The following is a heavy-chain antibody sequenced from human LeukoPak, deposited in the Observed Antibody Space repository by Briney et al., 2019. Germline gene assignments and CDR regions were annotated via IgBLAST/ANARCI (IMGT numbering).Heavy chain of an antibody. Sequence: GGSLRLSCTASGFSFSGHWMHWARQLPGKGLVWVSRISPTGSTTSYADSVKGRFTISRDNAKNSLYLQMSSLRAEDTAVYYCARAPYYSHVEFYFDYWGQGTLVTVSS. J-gene: IGHJ4*02. CDR3: ARAPYYSHVEFYFDY. D-gene: IGHD3-22*01. CDR2: ISPTGSTT. CDR1: GFSFSGHW. V-gene: IGHV3-74*01.